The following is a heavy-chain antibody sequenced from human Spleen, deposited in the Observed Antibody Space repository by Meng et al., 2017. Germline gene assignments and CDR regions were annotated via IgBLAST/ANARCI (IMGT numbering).Heavy chain of an antibody. D-gene: IGHD6-25*01. V-gene: IGHV4-61*01. CDR1: GGSVSSDTSY. J-gene: IGHJ4*02. CDR2: VFYTGST. CDR3: ARDEDISAAGKLFGDY. Sequence: SETLSLTCTVSGGSVSSDTSYWNWIRQPPEKRLEWIGYVFYTGSTNYSPSLKSRLTISVDTSKNQFSLKLNSVTAADTAMYYCARDEDISAAGKLFGDYWGQGTLVTVSS.